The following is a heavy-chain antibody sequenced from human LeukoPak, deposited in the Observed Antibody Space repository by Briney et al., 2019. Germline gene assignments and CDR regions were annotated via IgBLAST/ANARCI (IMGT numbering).Heavy chain of an antibody. CDR2: IKTDASEK. J-gene: IGHJ1*01. V-gene: IGHV3-7*01. D-gene: IGHD4-11*01. CDR1: GFIFSNCW. Sequence: GGSLRLSCETSGFIFSNCWMTWVRQAPGKGPEWVANIKTDASEKYYADSVKGRFTISRDNAKMSLYLQMNSLRVEDTAVYYCATYSTRNAREFQSWGQGTLVTVSS. CDR3: ATYSTRNAREFQS.